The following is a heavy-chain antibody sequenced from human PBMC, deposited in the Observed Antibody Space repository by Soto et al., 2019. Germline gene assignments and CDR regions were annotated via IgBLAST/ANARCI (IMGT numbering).Heavy chain of an antibody. CDR1: GGSFSGYI. V-gene: IGHV4-34*01. CDR3: GRGRPGITMTPDPFDY. J-gene: IGHJ4*02. CDR2: LIHIESP. Sequence: PSETLSLTCDVYGGSFSGYIWTWIRQPPGKGLVCFGKLIHIESPNYTPSLKCRVTISVDTSKTHFSLKLSFVTAAVRVFFYGGRGRPGITMTPDPFDYWGQETLVTVSS. D-gene: IGHD3-22*01.